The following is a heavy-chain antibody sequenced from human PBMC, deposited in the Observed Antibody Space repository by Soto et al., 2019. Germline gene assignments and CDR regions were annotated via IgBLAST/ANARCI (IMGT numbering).Heavy chain of an antibody. J-gene: IGHJ6*02. V-gene: IGHV1-18*04. D-gene: IGHD3-22*01. Sequence: ASVKVSCKASGYTFTTYGTSWVRQAPGQGLEWMGWISAYNGNTNYAQKFQGRVTMTTDTSTNTAYMELRSLRSDDTAVYYCARVYYDSSGYYYVEGAYYYYGMDVWGQGTTVTVSS. CDR1: GYTFTTYG. CDR2: ISAYNGNT. CDR3: ARVYYDSSGYYYVEGAYYYYGMDV.